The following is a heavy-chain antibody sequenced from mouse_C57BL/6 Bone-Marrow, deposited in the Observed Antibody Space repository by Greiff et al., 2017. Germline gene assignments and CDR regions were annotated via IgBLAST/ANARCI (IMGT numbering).Heavy chain of an antibody. J-gene: IGHJ1*03. V-gene: IGHV5-4*01. CDR2: ISDGGSYT. Sequence: EVKLMESGGGLVKPGGSLKLSCAASGFTFSRYAMSWVRQTPEKRLEWVATISDGGSYTYYPDNVKGRFTISRDNAKNNLYLQMSHLKSEDTAMYYCARDITTVVYFDVWGTGTTVTVSS. D-gene: IGHD1-1*01. CDR3: ARDITTVVYFDV. CDR1: GFTFSRYA.